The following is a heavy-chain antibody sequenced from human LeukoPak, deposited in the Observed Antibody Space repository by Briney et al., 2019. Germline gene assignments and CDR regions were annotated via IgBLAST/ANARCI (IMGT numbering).Heavy chain of an antibody. CDR2: IIPILGIA. V-gene: IGHV1-69*04. D-gene: IGHD4-17*01. Sequence: GASVEVSCKASGGTFSSYAISWVRQAPGQGLEWMGRIIPILGIANYAQKFQGRVTITADKSTSTAYMELSSLRSEDTAVYYCASYGDSKTAPDAFDTWGQGTMVTVSS. CDR3: ASYGDSKTAPDAFDT. CDR1: GGTFSSYA. J-gene: IGHJ3*02.